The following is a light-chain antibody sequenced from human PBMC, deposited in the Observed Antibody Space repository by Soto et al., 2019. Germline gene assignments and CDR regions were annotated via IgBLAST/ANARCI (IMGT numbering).Light chain of an antibody. CDR2: DAS. CDR1: QSVSSY. J-gene: IGKJ3*01. CDR3: QQRSNWPPLFT. Sequence: EIVLTQSPATLSLSPGERATLSCRASQSVSSYLAWYQQKPGQAPRLLIYDASNRATGIPVRFSGSGSGTDFTLTISSLEPEDVAVYYCQQRSNWPPLFTFGPGPKVDIK. V-gene: IGKV3-11*01.